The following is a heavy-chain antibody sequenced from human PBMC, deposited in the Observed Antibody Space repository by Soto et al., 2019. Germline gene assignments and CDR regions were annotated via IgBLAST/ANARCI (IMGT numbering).Heavy chain of an antibody. D-gene: IGHD5-18*01. Sequence: GGSLRLSCAASGFTFSPYYMSWVRQAPGKGLEWVSAIYSSGSTYYADSVKGRFTISRDNFKNTLYLQMNSLRAEDTAVYYCARGYSYTQPVFDYWGLGTLVTVSS. CDR1: GFTFSPYY. CDR2: IYSSGST. J-gene: IGHJ4*02. CDR3: ARGYSYTQPVFDY. V-gene: IGHV3-53*01.